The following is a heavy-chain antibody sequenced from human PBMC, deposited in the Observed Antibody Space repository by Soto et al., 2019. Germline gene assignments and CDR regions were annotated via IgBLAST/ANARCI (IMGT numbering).Heavy chain of an antibody. CDR1: GYTFTSYA. V-gene: IGHV1-3*01. CDR3: ARSFRYCSGGSCYNTYYYYGMDV. J-gene: IGHJ6*02. D-gene: IGHD2-15*01. Sequence: ASVKVSCKASGYTFTSYAMHWVRQAPGQRLEWMGWINAGNGNTKYSQKFQGRVTITRDTSASTAYMELSSLRFEETAVYYCARSFRYCSGGSCYNTYYYYGMDVWGQGTTVTVSS. CDR2: INAGNGNT.